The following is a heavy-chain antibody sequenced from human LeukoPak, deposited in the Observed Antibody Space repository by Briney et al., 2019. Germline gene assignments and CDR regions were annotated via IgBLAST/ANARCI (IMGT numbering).Heavy chain of an antibody. D-gene: IGHD3-10*01. CDR2: ITTTGYTK. V-gene: IGHV3-11*01. J-gene: IGHJ2*01. Sequence: GGSLRLSRAAAGFSFSDHYMTWIRQVPGRGLEWLSHITTTGYTKEYADSVKGRFTISRDNAKNSLYLQMNSLRVEDTAVYYCARASLLWFGELVGGFDLWGRGTLVTVSS. CDR1: GFSFSDHY. CDR3: ARASLLWFGELVGGFDL.